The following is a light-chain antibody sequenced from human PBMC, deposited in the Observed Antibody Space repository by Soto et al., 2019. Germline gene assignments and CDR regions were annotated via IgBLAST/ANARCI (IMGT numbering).Light chain of an antibody. J-gene: IGKJ4*01. CDR1: QDIAIY. CDR3: QQLRMYPST. CDR2: AAS. Sequence: IPLTHSQSSLSASMAYRLTIXSRASQDIAIYLAWYQQKPGEAPKLLIYAASTLYGGVPSRFSGSGSGTDFALTITSLQAEDFATYYCQQLRMYPSTFGGGTKVDIK. V-gene: IGKV1-9*01.